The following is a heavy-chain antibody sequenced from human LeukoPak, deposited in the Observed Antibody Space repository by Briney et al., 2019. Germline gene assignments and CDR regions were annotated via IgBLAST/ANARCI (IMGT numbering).Heavy chain of an antibody. CDR2: IIPIFGTA. CDR1: GGTFSSYA. Sequence: ASVNVSCKASGGTFSSYAISWVRQAPGQGLEWMGGIIPIFGTANYAQKFQGRVTITADESTSTAYMELSSLRSEDTAVYYCAVGGYSYAGGGYYYGMDVWGQGTTVTVSS. J-gene: IGHJ6*02. D-gene: IGHD5-18*01. V-gene: IGHV1-69*13. CDR3: AVGGYSYAGGGYYYGMDV.